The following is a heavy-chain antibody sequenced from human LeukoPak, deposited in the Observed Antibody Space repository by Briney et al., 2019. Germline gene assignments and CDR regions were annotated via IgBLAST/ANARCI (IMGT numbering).Heavy chain of an antibody. V-gene: IGHV4-39*01. CDR3: ARGRGKGGATTDY. Sequence: SETLSLTCTVSGGSISSSSYYWGWIRQPPGKGLEWIGSIYYSGSTYYNPSLKSRVTISVDTSKNQFSLKLSSVTAADTAVYYCARGRGKGGATTDYWGQGTLVTVSS. CDR1: GGSISSSSYY. CDR2: IYYSGST. D-gene: IGHD1-26*01. J-gene: IGHJ4*02.